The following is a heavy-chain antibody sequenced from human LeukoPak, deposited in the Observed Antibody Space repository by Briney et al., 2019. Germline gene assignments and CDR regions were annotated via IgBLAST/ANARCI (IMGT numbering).Heavy chain of an antibody. Sequence: GGSLRLSCAASGVTFSSYTMNWVRQAPGKGLEWVSCISSSSTNIYYADSVKGRFTISRDNAKNSLYLQMNGLRAEDTAVYYCARKLYSDNSHDAFDIWGQGTMVIVSS. CDR3: ARKLYSDNSHDAFDI. V-gene: IGHV3-21*01. D-gene: IGHD1-26*01. CDR1: GVTFSSYT. CDR2: ISSSSTNI. J-gene: IGHJ3*02.